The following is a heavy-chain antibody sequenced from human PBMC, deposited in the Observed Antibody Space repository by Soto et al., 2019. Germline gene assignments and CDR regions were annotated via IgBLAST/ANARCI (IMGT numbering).Heavy chain of an antibody. V-gene: IGHV4-4*02. CDR2: IYHSGST. Sequence: SETLSLTCAVSGGSISSTNWWSWVRQPPGTGLEWIGEIYHSGSTNYNPSLKSRVTISVDKSKNQFSLKLSSVTAADTAVYYCARGYYDFWSGYYFNWFDPWGQGTLVTVSS. CDR3: ARGYYDFWSGYYFNWFDP. J-gene: IGHJ5*02. CDR1: GGSISSTNW. D-gene: IGHD3-3*01.